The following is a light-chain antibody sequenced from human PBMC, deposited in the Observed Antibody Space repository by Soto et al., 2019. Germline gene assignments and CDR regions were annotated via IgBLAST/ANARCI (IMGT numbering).Light chain of an antibody. Sequence: EVVMTQSPATLSVSRGDGAALSCRASQGVGSNLAWYQQKPGQAPRLLVYGASTRATGVPAGFSGSGSGTEFTLTISSLGSEDFAVYYCQQYNKWPLTFGQGTKVEIK. CDR2: GAS. CDR3: QQYNKWPLT. V-gene: IGKV3-15*01. J-gene: IGKJ1*01. CDR1: QGVGSN.